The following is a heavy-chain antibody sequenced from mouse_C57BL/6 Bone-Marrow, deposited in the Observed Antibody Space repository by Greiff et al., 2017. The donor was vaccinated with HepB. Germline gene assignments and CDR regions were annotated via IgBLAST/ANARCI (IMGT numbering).Heavy chain of an antibody. V-gene: IGHV1-59*01. CDR1: GYTFTSYW. CDR2: IDPSDSYT. Sequence: QVQLQQPGAELVRPGTSVKLSCKASGYTFTSYWMHWVKQRPGQGLEWIGVIDPSDSYTNYNQKFKGKAKLTVDTSSSTAYMQLSSLTSEDSAVYYCASRDDGSGRDYWGQGTTLTGSA. CDR3: ASRDDGSGRDY. J-gene: IGHJ2*01. D-gene: IGHD1-1*01.